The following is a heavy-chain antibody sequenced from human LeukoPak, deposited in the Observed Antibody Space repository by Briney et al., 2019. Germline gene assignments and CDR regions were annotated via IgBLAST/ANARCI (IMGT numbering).Heavy chain of an antibody. Sequence: ASVKVSCKASGFTFTSYDINWVRQAPGQGLEWMGWMNPNSGNTRYAQKVQGRITMTRDTSISTAYMELSSLRSEDTAVYYCARGAYYYYMDVWGKGTTVTVSS. CDR1: GFTFTSYD. CDR2: MNPNSGNT. J-gene: IGHJ6*03. V-gene: IGHV1-8*01. CDR3: ARGAYYYYMDV.